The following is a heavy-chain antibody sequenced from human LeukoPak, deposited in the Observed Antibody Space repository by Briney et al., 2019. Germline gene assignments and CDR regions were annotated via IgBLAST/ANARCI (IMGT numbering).Heavy chain of an antibody. Sequence: PSETLSLTCAVYGGSFSGYYWSWIRQPPGKGLEWFGDINHSGSTNYNPSLKSRVTISVDTSKNQFSLKLSSVTAADTAVYYRARRTGVAAGTYYYYYMDVWGKGTTVTVSS. J-gene: IGHJ6*03. D-gene: IGHD6-13*01. CDR3: ARRTGVAAGTYYYYYMDV. CDR1: GGSFSGYY. CDR2: INHSGST. V-gene: IGHV4-34*01.